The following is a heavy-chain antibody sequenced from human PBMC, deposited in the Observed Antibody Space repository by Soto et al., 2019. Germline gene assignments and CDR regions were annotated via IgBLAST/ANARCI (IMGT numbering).Heavy chain of an antibody. CDR3: AKPLKPLYSSSWYVLGY. D-gene: IGHD6-13*01. CDR1: GFTFSSYG. Sequence: PGGSLRLSCAASGFTFSSYGMHWVRQAPGKGLEWVAVISYDGSNKYYADSVKGRFTISRVNSKNTLYLQMNSLRAEDTAVYYCAKPLKPLYSSSWYVLGYWGQGTLVTVSS. J-gene: IGHJ4*02. CDR2: ISYDGSNK. V-gene: IGHV3-30*18.